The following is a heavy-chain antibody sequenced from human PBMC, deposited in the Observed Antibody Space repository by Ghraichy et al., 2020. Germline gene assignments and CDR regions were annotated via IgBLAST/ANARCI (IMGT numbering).Heavy chain of an antibody. Sequence: SETLSLTCTVSGGSISSGGYYWSWIRQHPGKGLEWIGYIYYSGSTYYNPSLKSRVTISVDTSKNQFSLKLSSVTAADTAVYYCARARPDGYGDLRRWAFDIWGQGTMVTVSS. CDR2: IYYSGST. CDR1: GGSISSGGYY. D-gene: IGHD4-17*01. J-gene: IGHJ3*02. CDR3: ARARPDGYGDLRRWAFDI. V-gene: IGHV4-31*03.